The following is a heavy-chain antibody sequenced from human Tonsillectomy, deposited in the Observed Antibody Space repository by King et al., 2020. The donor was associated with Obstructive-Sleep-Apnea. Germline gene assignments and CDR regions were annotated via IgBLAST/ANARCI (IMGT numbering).Heavy chain of an antibody. V-gene: IGHV3-11*06. Sequence: VQLVESGGGLVKPGGSLRLSCAASGFRFSDYYMSWIRQAPGKGLEWLSYISSSGNYTTDADSVKGRFTISRDNAKNSLYLQMSSLRVEDTAVYYCARVGSSSGLDYWGQGTLVTVSS. CDR2: ISSSGNYT. J-gene: IGHJ4*02. CDR3: ARVGSSSGLDY. D-gene: IGHD2-8*02. CDR1: GFRFSDYY.